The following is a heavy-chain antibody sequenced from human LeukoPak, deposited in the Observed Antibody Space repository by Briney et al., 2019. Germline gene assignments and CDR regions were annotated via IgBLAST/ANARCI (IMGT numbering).Heavy chain of an antibody. J-gene: IGHJ4*02. CDR2: IIPIFGTA. CDR1: GGTFSSYA. Sequence: SVKVSCKASGGTFSSYAISWVRQAPGQGLERMGGIIPIFGTANYAQKFQGRVTITADESTSTAYMELSSLRSEDTAVYYCARDRDWAGYSYGFYYWGQGTLVTVSS. CDR3: ARDRDWAGYSYGFYY. V-gene: IGHV1-69*01. D-gene: IGHD5-18*01.